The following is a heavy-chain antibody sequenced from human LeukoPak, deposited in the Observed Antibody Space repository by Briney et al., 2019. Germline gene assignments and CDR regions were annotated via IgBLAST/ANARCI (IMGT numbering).Heavy chain of an antibody. V-gene: IGHV3-23*01. CDR1: GFTFSSYA. CDR3: VKFSAGWELQYFDY. Sequence: GGSLRLSCAASGFTFSSYAMSWVRQAPGKGLEWVSAISGSGGSTYYADSVKGRFTISRDNSKNTLYLQMNSLRAEDTAVYYCVKFSAGWELQYFDYWGQGTLVTVSS. CDR2: ISGSGGST. J-gene: IGHJ4*02. D-gene: IGHD1-26*01.